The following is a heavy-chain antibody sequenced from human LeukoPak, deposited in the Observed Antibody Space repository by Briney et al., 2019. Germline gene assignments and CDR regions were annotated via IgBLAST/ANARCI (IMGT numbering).Heavy chain of an antibody. CDR2: VVGGGTT. CDR1: GFTFSTFA. V-gene: IGHV3-23*01. CDR3: AKDLHYNDGRWEFDP. J-gene: IGHJ5*02. D-gene: IGHD5-24*01. Sequence: GGSLRLSCAASGFTFSTFAMTWVRQAPGKGLEWVSGVVGGGTTYYADSVKGHFTLSKDNSKKTVYLQMNSLRVEDTAIYYCAKDLHYNDGRWEFDPWGQGTLVTVSS.